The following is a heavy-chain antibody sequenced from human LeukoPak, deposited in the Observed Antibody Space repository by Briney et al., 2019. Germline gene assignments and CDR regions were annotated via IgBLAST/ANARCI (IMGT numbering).Heavy chain of an antibody. CDR2: ISTSFGST. CDR1: GFTFSSYA. Sequence: GGSLRLSCAASGFTFSSYAVTWVRQAPGKGLEGVSGISTSFGSTYYADSVKGRFTISRDNSKNTLYLQMNSLRAEDTAVYYCAKSSGGSYFSLGYWGQGTLVTVSS. D-gene: IGHD1-26*01. CDR3: AKSSGGSYFSLGY. V-gene: IGHV3-23*01. J-gene: IGHJ4*02.